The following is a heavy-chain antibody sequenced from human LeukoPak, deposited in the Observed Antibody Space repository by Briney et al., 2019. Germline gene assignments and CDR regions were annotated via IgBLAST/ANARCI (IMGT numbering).Heavy chain of an antibody. Sequence: SETLSLTCAVSGDSVSSYYWSWIRQPPGKGLEWMGFIYYSGSTNYNPSLKKRLTMLAEKSTNQFSLQLITVTAADTAVYYCARDRFGRTTHFDYWGQGILVTVSS. CDR3: ARDRFGRTTHFDY. V-gene: IGHV4-59*02. D-gene: IGHD3-10*01. CDR2: IYYSGST. CDR1: GDSVSSYY. J-gene: IGHJ4*02.